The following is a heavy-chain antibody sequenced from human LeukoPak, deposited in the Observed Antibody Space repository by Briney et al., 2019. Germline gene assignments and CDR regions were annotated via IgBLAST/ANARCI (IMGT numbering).Heavy chain of an antibody. CDR1: GYSISSGYY. Sequence: SETLSLTCTVSGYSISSGYYWGWIRQPPGKGLEWIGSIYHSGSTYYNPSLKSRVTISVDTSKNQFSLKLSSVTAADTAVYYCARDSLHYYSYYMDVWGKGTTVTVSS. J-gene: IGHJ6*03. V-gene: IGHV4-38-2*02. CDR3: ARDSLHYYSYYMDV. CDR2: IYHSGST.